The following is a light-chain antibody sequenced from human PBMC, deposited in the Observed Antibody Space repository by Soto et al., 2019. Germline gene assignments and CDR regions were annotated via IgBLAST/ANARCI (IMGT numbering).Light chain of an antibody. CDR3: QQFFSTHPT. J-gene: IGKJ1*01. V-gene: IGKV4-1*01. CDR2: WSS. CDR1: QSVLSSSDNQNY. Sequence: DIVMTQSPDSLAVSLGERATINCKSSQSVLSSSDNQNYLAWYQQKPGQPPKLLFYWSSTREFGVPDRFTSGGSGTDFTLTISSLQAEDVATYHCQQFFSTHPTFGQGTKVEIK.